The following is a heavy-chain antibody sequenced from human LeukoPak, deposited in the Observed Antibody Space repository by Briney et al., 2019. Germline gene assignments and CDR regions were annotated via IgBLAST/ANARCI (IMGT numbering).Heavy chain of an antibody. V-gene: IGHV3-53*01. Sequence: GGSLRLSCTVSGFTASSNSMSWVRQAPGKGLEWVSFIYSDNTHYSDSVKGRFTISRDNSENTVSLQMNSLRAEDTAVYYCARGDGYNFFQHWGQGTLVTVSS. J-gene: IGHJ1*01. CDR2: IYSDNT. CDR1: GFTASSNS. D-gene: IGHD5-24*01. CDR3: ARGDGYNFFQH.